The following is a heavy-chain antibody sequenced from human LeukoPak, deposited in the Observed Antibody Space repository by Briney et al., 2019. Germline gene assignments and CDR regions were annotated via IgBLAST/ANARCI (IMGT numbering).Heavy chain of an antibody. V-gene: IGHV3-21*01. Sequence: GGSLRLSCAASGFTVSSNYMNWVRQAPGKGLEWVTSISSSSSYIYYADSVKGRFTISRDNAKNSLYLQMNSLRAEDTAVYYCARAATRVVTADGDAFDIWGQGTMVTVSS. CDR3: ARAATRVVTADGDAFDI. D-gene: IGHD2-21*02. CDR2: ISSSSSYI. J-gene: IGHJ3*02. CDR1: GFTVSSNY.